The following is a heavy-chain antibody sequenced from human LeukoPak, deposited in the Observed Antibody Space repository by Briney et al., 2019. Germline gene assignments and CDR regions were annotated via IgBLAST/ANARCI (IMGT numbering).Heavy chain of an antibody. D-gene: IGHD2-2*01. V-gene: IGHV4-59*08. Sequence: SETLSLTCTVSSGSISSDYWSWIRQHPGEGLEWIGYIHYSGATNYSPSLSSPVTISIDTYKRQFSLNLRSVTAADMAVYYCATLRGSSSAVFDYWGQGTLVTVSS. J-gene: IGHJ4*02. CDR3: ATLRGSSSAVFDY. CDR1: SGSISSDY. CDR2: IHYSGAT.